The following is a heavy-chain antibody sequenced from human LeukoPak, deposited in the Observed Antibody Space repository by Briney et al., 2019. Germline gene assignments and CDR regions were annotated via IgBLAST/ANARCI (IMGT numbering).Heavy chain of an antibody. J-gene: IGHJ2*01. V-gene: IGHV4-4*02. CDR1: GGSISSSNW. CDR2: IYHSGST. CDR3: ASMDMSTKTPWYFDL. Sequence: SETLSLTCTVSGGSISSSNWWSWVRQPPGKGLEWIGEIYHSGSTNYNPSLKSRVTISVDKSKNQFSLKLRSVTAADTAVYYCASMDMSTKTPWYFDLWGRGTVVTVSS. D-gene: IGHD2-15*01.